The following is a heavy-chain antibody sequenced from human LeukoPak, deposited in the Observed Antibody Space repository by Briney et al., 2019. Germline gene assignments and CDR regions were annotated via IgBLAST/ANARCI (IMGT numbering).Heavy chain of an antibody. CDR1: GFTFSNYA. J-gene: IGHJ4*02. D-gene: IGHD6-19*01. CDR2: ISGYVGST. V-gene: IGHV3-23*01. Sequence: GGSLRLSCAASGFTFSNYAMSWVRQAPGKGLEWVSAISGYVGSTYYADSVKGRFTISRDNSKNTLYLQMNSLRAEDTAVYYCARDRGSVAVAEIDYWGQGTLVTVSS. CDR3: ARDRGSVAVAEIDY.